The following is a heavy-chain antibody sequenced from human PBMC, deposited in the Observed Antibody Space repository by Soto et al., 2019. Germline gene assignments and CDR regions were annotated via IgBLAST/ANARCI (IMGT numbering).Heavy chain of an antibody. CDR2: ISYDGSNK. J-gene: IGHJ6*02. V-gene: IGHV3-30*18. D-gene: IGHD2-15*01. Sequence: GGSLRLSCAASGFTFSSYGMHWVRQAPGKGLEWVAVISYDGSNKYYADSVKGRFTISRDNSKNTLYLQMNSLRAEDTAVYYCAKARRYCSGGSCYSVPYYYYGMDVWGQGTTVTV. CDR3: AKARRYCSGGSCYSVPYYYYGMDV. CDR1: GFTFSSYG.